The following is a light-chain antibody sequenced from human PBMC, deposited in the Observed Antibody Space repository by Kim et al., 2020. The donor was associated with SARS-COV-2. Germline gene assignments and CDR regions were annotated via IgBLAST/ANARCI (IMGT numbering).Light chain of an antibody. Sequence: AFVGDSVTITCRASQGIINYLAWYPQKPGKAPKFLIHTASVLQSGVPSRFSGSGSGTDFTLTISSLQPEDVATYYCQKYNNFPWTFGQGTKVDIK. CDR3: QKYNNFPWT. J-gene: IGKJ1*01. V-gene: IGKV1-27*01. CDR2: TAS. CDR1: QGIINY.